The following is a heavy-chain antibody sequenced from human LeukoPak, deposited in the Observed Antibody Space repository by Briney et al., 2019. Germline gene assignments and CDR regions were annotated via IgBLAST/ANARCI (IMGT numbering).Heavy chain of an antibody. CDR2: ISYDGSNK. D-gene: IGHD3-10*01. J-gene: IGHJ4*02. CDR1: GFTFSSYG. CDR3: AKDYGSGSFSDY. V-gene: IGHV3-30*18. Sequence: GGSLRLSCAASGFTFSSYGMHWVRQAPGKGLEWVAVISYDGSNKYYADSVKGRFTISRDNPKNTLYLQMNSLRAEDTAVYYCAKDYGSGSFSDYWGQGTLVTVSS.